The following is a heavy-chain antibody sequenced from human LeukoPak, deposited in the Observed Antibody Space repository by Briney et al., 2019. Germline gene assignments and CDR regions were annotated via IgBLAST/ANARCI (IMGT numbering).Heavy chain of an antibody. CDR3: ARGVVGATGDAFDI. Sequence: ASVEVSCKASGYTFTSYDINWVRQATGQGLEWMGWMNPNSGNTGYAQKFQGRVTITRNTSISTAYMELSSLRSEDTAVYYCARGVVGATGDAFDIWGQGTMVTVSS. J-gene: IGHJ3*02. CDR2: MNPNSGNT. D-gene: IGHD1-26*01. V-gene: IGHV1-8*03. CDR1: GYTFTSYD.